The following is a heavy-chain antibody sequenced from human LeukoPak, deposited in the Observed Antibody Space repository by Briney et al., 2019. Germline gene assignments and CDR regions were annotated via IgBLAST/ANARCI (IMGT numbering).Heavy chain of an antibody. J-gene: IGHJ6*02. CDR3: ARGRYSGSYYYYYYGMDV. Sequence: KPSETLSLTCAVYGGSFSGYYWSWIRQPPGKGLEWIGAINHSGSTNYNPSLKSRVTISVDTSKNQFSLKLSSVTAADTAVYYCARGRYSGSYYYYYYGMDVWGQGTTVTVSS. D-gene: IGHD1-26*01. CDR1: GGSFSGYY. V-gene: IGHV4-34*01. CDR2: INHSGST.